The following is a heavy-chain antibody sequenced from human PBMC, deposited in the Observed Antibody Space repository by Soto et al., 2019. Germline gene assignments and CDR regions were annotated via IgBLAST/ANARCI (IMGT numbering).Heavy chain of an antibody. Sequence: EVQLLESGGGLVQPGGSLRLSCAASGLTFSSYAMTWVRQAPGKGLAWVSVISGSDSSTYYADSVKGRFTISRDNSKNTLYLHMNSLRAEDTAVYYCAKGEQLAPRDSWGQGPLVTVSS. CDR3: AKGEQLAPRDS. J-gene: IGHJ4*02. CDR2: ISGSDSST. CDR1: GLTFSSYA. V-gene: IGHV3-23*01. D-gene: IGHD6-13*01.